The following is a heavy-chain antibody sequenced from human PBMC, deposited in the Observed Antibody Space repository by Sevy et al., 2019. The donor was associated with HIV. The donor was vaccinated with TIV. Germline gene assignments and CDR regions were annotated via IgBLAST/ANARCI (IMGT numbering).Heavy chain of an antibody. V-gene: IGHV3-30*03. CDR2: ISYDGRNNK. CDR1: GFSFSDYR. J-gene: IGHJ4*02. Sequence: GGSLRLSCAASGFSFSDYRMHWVRQAPGKGLEWVAVISYDGRNNKYNADSVKGRLTISRDNSKNTLYLQMNSLRAEETAIFYCAGVRGEILSSAFDYWGQGTLVTVSS. D-gene: IGHD3-16*01. CDR3: AGVRGEILSSAFDY.